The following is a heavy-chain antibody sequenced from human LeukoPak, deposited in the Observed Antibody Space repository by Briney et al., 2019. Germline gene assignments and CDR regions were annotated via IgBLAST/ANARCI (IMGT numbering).Heavy chain of an antibody. V-gene: IGHV1-2*04. J-gene: IGHJ4*02. D-gene: IGHD3-22*01. CDR1: GYTFTGYY. CDR2: INPNSGGT. CDR3: ERGLNYYDSSGMAV. Sequence: ASVNVSCKASGYTFTGYYMHWVRQAPRQGLEWMGRINPNSGGTNYGQKCQGSGTMTRDTSISTAYMELSRLRSDYTAVYYCERGLNYYDSSGMAVWGQGTLVPVSS.